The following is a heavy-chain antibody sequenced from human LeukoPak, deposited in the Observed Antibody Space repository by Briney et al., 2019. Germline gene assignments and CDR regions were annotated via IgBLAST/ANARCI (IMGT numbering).Heavy chain of an antibody. J-gene: IGHJ4*02. CDR3: ARDRGAVAATDY. V-gene: IGHV4-34*01. Sequence: SETLSLTCAVYGGSLSGYYWSWIRQPPGKGLEWIGEINHSGSTNYNPSLKSRVTISVDTSKNQFSLKLSSVTAADTAVYYCARDRGAVAATDYWGQGTLVTVSS. D-gene: IGHD6-19*01. CDR1: GGSLSGYY. CDR2: INHSGST.